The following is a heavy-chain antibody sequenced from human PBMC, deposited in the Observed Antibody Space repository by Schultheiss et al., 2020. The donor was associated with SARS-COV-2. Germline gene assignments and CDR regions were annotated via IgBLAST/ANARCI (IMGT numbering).Heavy chain of an antibody. CDR2: ISSSGSTI. CDR3: ARAREAAAGPVPFDY. Sequence: GESLKISCAASGFTFSSYEMNWVRQAPGKGLEWVSYISSSGSTIYYADSVKGRFTISRDNAKNSLYLQMNSLRAEDTAVYYCARAREAAAGPVPFDYWGQGTLVTVSS. CDR1: GFTFSSYE. D-gene: IGHD6-13*01. J-gene: IGHJ4*02. V-gene: IGHV3-48*03.